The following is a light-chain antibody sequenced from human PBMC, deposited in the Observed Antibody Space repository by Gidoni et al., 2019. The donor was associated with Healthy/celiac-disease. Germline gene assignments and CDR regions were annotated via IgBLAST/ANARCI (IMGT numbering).Light chain of an antibody. V-gene: IGLV1-40*01. CDR3: QSYDSSLSLYVV. CDR1: SSNIGAGYD. CDR2: GNS. J-gene: IGLJ2*01. Sequence: QSVLTQPPSVSGAPGQRVTLSCTGSSSNIGAGYDVHWYQQLPGTAPKLLIYGNSNRPSGVPDRFSGSKSGTSASLAITGLQAEDEADYYCQSYDSSLSLYVVFGGGTKLTVL.